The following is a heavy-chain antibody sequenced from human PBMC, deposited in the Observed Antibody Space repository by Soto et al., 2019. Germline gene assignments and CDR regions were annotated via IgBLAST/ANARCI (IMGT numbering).Heavy chain of an antibody. CDR2: ISGSGGST. D-gene: IGHD3-3*01. Sequence: PGGSLSLSCAASGFTLSSYAMSWVRQAPGKGLEWVSAISGSGGSTYYADSVKGRFTISRDNSKNTLYLQMNSLRAEDTAVYYCAKGLYITIFGVVKDYYYYYGMDVWGQGTTVTVSS. J-gene: IGHJ6*02. CDR3: AKGLYITIFGVVKDYYYYYGMDV. V-gene: IGHV3-23*01. CDR1: GFTLSSYA.